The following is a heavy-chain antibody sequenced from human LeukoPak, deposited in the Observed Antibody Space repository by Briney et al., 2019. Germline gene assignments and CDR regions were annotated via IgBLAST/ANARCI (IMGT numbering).Heavy chain of an antibody. J-gene: IGHJ3*02. CDR1: GVSFSSCT. CDR3: ARPQVNDYGDCGI. CDR2: IRCGGSIT. Sequence: GGSLRLSCAASGVSFSSCTVCWVCQGPRAGLGWGSAIRCGGSITYYADSVKGRFTISRDNSKNTLYLQMNSLRAEDTAVYYCARPQVNDYGDCGIWGQGTMVAVSS. D-gene: IGHD4-17*01. V-gene: IGHV3-23*01.